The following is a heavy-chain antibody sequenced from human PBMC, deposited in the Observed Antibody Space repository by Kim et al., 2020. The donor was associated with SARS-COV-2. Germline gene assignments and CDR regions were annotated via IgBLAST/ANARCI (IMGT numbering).Heavy chain of an antibody. CDR1: GGSFSGYY. CDR3: ARGLLPRYSSSWYSPPWGY. Sequence: SETLSLTCAVYGGSFSGYYWSWIRQSPGKGLEWIGEINHSGSTNYNPSLKSRVTISVDTSKNQFSLKLSSVTAADTAVYYCARGLLPRYSSSWYSPPWGYWGQGTLVTVSS. J-gene: IGHJ4*02. V-gene: IGHV4-34*01. CDR2: INHSGST. D-gene: IGHD6-13*01.